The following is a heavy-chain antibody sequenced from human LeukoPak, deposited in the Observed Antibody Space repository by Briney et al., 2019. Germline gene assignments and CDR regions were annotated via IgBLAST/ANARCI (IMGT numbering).Heavy chain of an antibody. Sequence: GGSLRLSCAASGFTFSSYAMHWVRQAPGKGLEWVAVISYDGSNKYYADSVKGRFTISRDNSKNTLYLQMNSLRAEDTAVYYWAGAPWSSGYSDYWGQGTLVTVSS. D-gene: IGHD3-22*01. V-gene: IGHV3-30*04. CDR3: AGAPWSSGYSDY. CDR2: ISYDGSNK. CDR1: GFTFSSYA. J-gene: IGHJ4*02.